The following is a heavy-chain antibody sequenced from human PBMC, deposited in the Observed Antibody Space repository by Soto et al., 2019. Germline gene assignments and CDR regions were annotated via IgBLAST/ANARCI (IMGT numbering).Heavy chain of an antibody. CDR1: GGSISSSSYY. J-gene: IGHJ6*02. Sequence: SETLSLTCTVSGGSISSSSYYWGWIRQPPGKGLEWIGSIYYSGSTYYNPSLKSRVTISVDTSKNQFSLKLSSVTAADTAVYYCACTYSSSWDYYDYYGMEVWGQGTTVTVSS. CDR2: IYYSGST. CDR3: ACTYSSSWDYYDYYGMEV. V-gene: IGHV4-39*01. D-gene: IGHD6-13*01.